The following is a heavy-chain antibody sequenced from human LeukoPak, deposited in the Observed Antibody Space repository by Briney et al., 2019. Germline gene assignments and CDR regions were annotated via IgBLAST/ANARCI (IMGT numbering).Heavy chain of an antibody. CDR1: GLTLSGYW. CDR2: ISYDGSNK. V-gene: IGHV3-30-3*01. CDR3: ASIYYGSGTDPQDY. J-gene: IGHJ4*02. Sequence: GGSLRLSCAASGLTLSGYWMHWVRQAPGKGLEWVAVISYDGSNKYYADSVKGRFTISRDNSKNTLYLQMNSLRAEDTAVYYCASIYYGSGTDPQDYWGQGTLVTVSS. D-gene: IGHD3-10*01.